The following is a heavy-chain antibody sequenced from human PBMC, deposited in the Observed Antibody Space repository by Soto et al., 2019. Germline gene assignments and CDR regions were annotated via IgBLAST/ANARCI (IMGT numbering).Heavy chain of an antibody. CDR2: INSDGSST. J-gene: IGHJ4*02. CDR1: GFTFSSYW. D-gene: IGHD6-13*01. CDR3: ARDEAAQYYFDY. Sequence: EVQLVESGGGLVQPGGSLRLSCAASGFTFSSYWMHWVRQAPGKGLVWVSRINSDGSSTSYADSVKGRFTISRDNAKNTRYRQMNRLRAEDTAVYYCARDEAAQYYFDYWGQGTLVTVSS. V-gene: IGHV3-74*01.